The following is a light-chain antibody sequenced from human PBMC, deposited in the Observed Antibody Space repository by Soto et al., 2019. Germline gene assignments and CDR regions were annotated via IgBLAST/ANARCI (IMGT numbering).Light chain of an antibody. CDR2: DAS. V-gene: IGKV3-11*01. CDR3: LQRSSWPLT. CDR1: QSVNIY. J-gene: IGKJ4*01. Sequence: EIVLTQSPATLSLSPGERATLSCRASQSVNIYLAWYQQKPGQAPRLLIYDASNRVIGIPARFSGSGSGTDFSLTISSLEPEDFAVYYCLQRSSWPLTFGGGTKVEIK.